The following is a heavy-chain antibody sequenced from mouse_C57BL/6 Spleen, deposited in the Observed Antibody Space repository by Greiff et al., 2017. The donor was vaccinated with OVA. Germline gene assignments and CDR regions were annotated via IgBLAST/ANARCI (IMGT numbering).Heavy chain of an antibody. CDR1: GYTFTSYW. J-gene: IGHJ2*01. V-gene: IGHV1-69*01. Sequence: VQLQQPGAELVMPGASVKLSCKASGYTFTSYWMHWVKQRPGQGLEWIGEIDPSDSYTNYNQKFKGKSTLTVDKSSSTAYMQLSSLTSEDSAVYYCARGQSFDYWGQGTTLTVSS. CDR3: ARGQSFDY. D-gene: IGHD3-3*01. CDR2: IDPSDSYT.